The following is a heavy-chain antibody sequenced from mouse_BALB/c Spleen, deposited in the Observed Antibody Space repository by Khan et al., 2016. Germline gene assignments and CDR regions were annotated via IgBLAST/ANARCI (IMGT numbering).Heavy chain of an antibody. CDR2: ILPRSGTT. Sequence: QVQLQQSGAELMKPGASGKISCKATGYTFSSYWIEWVKQRPGHGLEWIGEILPRSGTTNYNEKFKGKATFTADTSSNTAYMQLSSLTSEDSAVYYCARRSNPDCWGQGTTLTVSS. V-gene: IGHV1-9*01. CDR1: GYTFSSYW. CDR3: ARRSNPDC. J-gene: IGHJ2*01.